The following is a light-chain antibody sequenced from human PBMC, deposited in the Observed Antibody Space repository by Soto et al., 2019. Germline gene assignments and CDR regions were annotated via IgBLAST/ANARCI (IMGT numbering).Light chain of an antibody. CDR3: HQYYSYPPT. J-gene: IGKJ1*01. Sequence: AIRMTQSPSSLSASTGDRATITCRASQGISSYLAWYQQKPGKAPKLLIYAASTLQSGVPSRFSGSGSGTDFTLTISCLQSEDFATYYCHQYYSYPPTFGQGTKV. CDR1: QGISSY. V-gene: IGKV1-8*01. CDR2: AAS.